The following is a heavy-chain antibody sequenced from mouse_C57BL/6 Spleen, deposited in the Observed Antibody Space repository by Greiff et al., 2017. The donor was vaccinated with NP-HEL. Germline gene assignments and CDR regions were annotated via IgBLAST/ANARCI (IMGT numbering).Heavy chain of an antibody. Sequence: QVQLQQPGAELVRPGSSVKLSCKASGYTFTSYWMDWVKQRPGQGLEWIGNIYPSDSETHYNQKFKDKATLTVDKSSSTAYMQLSSLTSEDSAVYYCASRYYGSSLWYFDVWGTGTTVTVSS. D-gene: IGHD1-1*01. CDR3: ASRYYGSSLWYFDV. J-gene: IGHJ1*03. V-gene: IGHV1-61*01. CDR2: IYPSDSET. CDR1: GYTFTSYW.